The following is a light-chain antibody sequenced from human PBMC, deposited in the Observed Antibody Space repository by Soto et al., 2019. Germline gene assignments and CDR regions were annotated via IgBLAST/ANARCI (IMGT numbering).Light chain of an antibody. CDR3: QQYNNWPPWT. CDR2: DVS. J-gene: IGKJ1*01. CDR1: QSISKY. V-gene: IGKV1-16*01. Sequence: DIQMTQSPSSLSASVGDRVTITCRASQSISKYLAWYQQKPGKAPGLLIYDVSTLQSGVPSRFSGSGSGTEFTLTISSLQSEDFAVYYCQQYNNWPPWTFGQGTKVDI.